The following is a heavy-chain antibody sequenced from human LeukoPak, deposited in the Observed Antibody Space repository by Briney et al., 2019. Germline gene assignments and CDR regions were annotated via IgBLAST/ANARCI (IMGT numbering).Heavy chain of an antibody. V-gene: IGHV3-11*04. J-gene: IGHJ4*02. CDR3: AREMAVYSSSSSFFDY. CDR1: GFTFSDYY. CDR2: ISSSGSTI. D-gene: IGHD6-6*01. Sequence: GGSLRLSCAASGFTFSDYYMSWIRQAPGKGLEWVSYISSSGSTIYYADSVKGRFTISRDNAKNSLYLQMNSLRAEDTAVYYCAREMAVYSSSSSFFDYWGQGTLVTVSS.